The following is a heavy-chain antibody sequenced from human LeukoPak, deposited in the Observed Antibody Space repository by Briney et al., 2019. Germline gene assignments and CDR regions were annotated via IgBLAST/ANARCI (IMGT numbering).Heavy chain of an antibody. CDR2: IWYDGSNK. J-gene: IGHJ6*02. CDR3: ARNRYSCGWPPRNPRYYYGMDV. V-gene: IGHV3-33*01. D-gene: IGHD6-19*01. CDR1: GFTFSSYG. Sequence: PGGSLRLSCAASGFTFSSYGMHWVRQAPGKGLEWVAVIWYDGSNKYYADSVKGRFTISRDNSKNTLYLQMNSLRAEDTAVYYCARNRYSCGWPPRNPRYYYGMDVWGQGTTVTVSS.